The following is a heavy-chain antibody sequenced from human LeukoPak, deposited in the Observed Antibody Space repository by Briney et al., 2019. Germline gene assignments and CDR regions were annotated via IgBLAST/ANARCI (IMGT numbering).Heavy chain of an antibody. J-gene: IGHJ6*03. CDR2: FDPEDGET. V-gene: IGHV1-24*01. Sequence: GTSVKVSCKVSGYTLTELSMHCVRQAPGKGLEWMGGFDPEDGETIYAQKFQGRVTMTEDTSTDTAYMELSSLRPEDTAVYYCATGVYGDPYYYYYYYMDVWGKGTTVTVSS. D-gene: IGHD4-17*01. CDR1: GYTLTELS. CDR3: ATGVYGDPYYYYYYYMDV.